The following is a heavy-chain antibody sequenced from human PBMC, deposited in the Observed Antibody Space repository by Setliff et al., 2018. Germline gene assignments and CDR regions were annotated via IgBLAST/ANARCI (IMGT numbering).Heavy chain of an antibody. CDR1: AYTFTSYD. Sequence: ASVKVSCKASAYTFTSYDINWVRQATGQGLEWMGWMNPNSGNTGYAQKFQGRVTMTRNTSISTAYMDLSSLRFEDTAVYYCARAQSWSGGPYYFDNWGQGTLVTV. V-gene: IGHV1-8*02. CDR2: MNPNSGNT. D-gene: IGHD3-3*01. CDR3: ARAQSWSGGPYYFDN. J-gene: IGHJ4*02.